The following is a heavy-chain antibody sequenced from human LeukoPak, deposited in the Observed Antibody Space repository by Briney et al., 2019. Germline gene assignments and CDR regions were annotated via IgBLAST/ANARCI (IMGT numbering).Heavy chain of an antibody. CDR1: VFTLRHHY. CDR3: VRDQPREYSGYGPGAD. Sequence: GVPLSLFCAPSVFTLRHHYKRWLPSARGEGLDWVSYNNCCSTYTNYADCVRRRLTIYRDNAKNSLYMQMNSLRAEDTAVYYCVRDQPREYSGYGPGADWGQGTMVPVSS. CDR2: NNCCSTYT. D-gene: IGHD5-12*01. J-gene: IGHJ3*01. V-gene: IGHV3-11*06.